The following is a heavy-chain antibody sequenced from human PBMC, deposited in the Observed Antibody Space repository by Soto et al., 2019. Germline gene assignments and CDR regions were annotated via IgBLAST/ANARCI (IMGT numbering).Heavy chain of an antibody. CDR1: GFPFTNYV. CDR3: TRDWQFDY. Sequence: EVQLLASGGGLVQPGGSLRLSCAASGFPFTNYVMSWVRQAPGEGLEWVSTIRGSGGSTYYADSVKGRFTISRDNSKNSLWLQMNNLKADDTAVYYFTRDWQFDYWGQGTLVTVSS. CDR2: IRGSGGST. J-gene: IGHJ4*02. V-gene: IGHV3-23*01. D-gene: IGHD6-19*01.